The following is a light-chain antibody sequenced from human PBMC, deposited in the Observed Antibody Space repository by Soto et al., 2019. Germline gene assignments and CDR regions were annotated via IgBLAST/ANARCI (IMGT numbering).Light chain of an antibody. J-gene: IGKJ2*01. CDR2: HAS. CDR1: QSISNW. CDR3: QQHTHPYT. Sequence: DIQMTQSPSTLPASVGDRVTITCRASQSISNWLAWYQQKPGTAPKVLIYHASNLQSGVPSRFSASRTGTKFPLTISSLQPDDFATYFCLQQHTHPYTFGQGTKLEI. V-gene: IGKV1-5*01.